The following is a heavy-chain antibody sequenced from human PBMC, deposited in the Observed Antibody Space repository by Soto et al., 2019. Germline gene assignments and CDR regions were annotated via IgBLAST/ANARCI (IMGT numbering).Heavy chain of an antibody. CDR2: INPNSGGT. CDR1: GYTFAGYY. Sequence: ASGKVSCTASGYTFAGYYMHWVRQAPGQGLEWMGWINPNSGGTNYAQKFQGRVTMTRDTSISTAYMGLSRLRSDDTAVYYCARDIAVGAYYYYGMDVCGQGTTVTVSS. V-gene: IGHV1-2*02. D-gene: IGHD6-19*01. CDR3: ARDIAVGAYYYYGMDV. J-gene: IGHJ6*02.